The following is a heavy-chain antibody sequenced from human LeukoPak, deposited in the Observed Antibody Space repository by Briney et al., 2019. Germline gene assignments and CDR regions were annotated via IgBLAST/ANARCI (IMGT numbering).Heavy chain of an antibody. J-gene: IGHJ4*02. CDR1: GFTFSSYS. CDR2: LSSSSTYI. Sequence: GGSLRLSCAASGFTFSSYSMNWVRQAPGKGLEWVSSLSSSSTYIYYADSVKGRFTVSRDNARNSLYLQMSSLRADDTAVYYCARGTLNIPGEHGAFDYWGQGTLVTVSS. CDR3: ARGTLNIPGEHGAFDY. V-gene: IGHV3-21*01. D-gene: IGHD1-14*01.